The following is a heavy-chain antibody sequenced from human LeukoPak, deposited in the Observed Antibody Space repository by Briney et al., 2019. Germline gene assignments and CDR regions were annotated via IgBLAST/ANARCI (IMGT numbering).Heavy chain of an antibody. V-gene: IGHV5-51*01. CDR1: GYSFTSYW. CDR3: ARHLDDSSGYYYRTMYYFDY. D-gene: IGHD3-22*01. J-gene: IGHJ4*02. Sequence: GESLKISCKGSGYSFTSYWIGWVRQMPGKGLEWMGIVYPGDSDTRYSPSFQGQVTISADKSISTAYLQWSSLEASDTAMYYCARHLDDSSGYYYRTMYYFDYWGQGTLVTVSS. CDR2: VYPGDSDT.